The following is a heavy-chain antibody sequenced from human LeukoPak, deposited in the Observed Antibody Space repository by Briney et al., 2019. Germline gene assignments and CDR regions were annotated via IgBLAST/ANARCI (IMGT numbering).Heavy chain of an antibody. J-gene: IGHJ4*02. CDR2: IYTGGRT. Sequence: GGSLRLSCAASGFTVGHYYLSWIRQAPGKGLAWVSVIYTGGRTEYADSVKGRFTISRDNSRNTLYLDMNSLRAEDTALYYCTRGQSYCGADCYSDWGQGTLVTVSS. D-gene: IGHD2-21*02. CDR1: GFTVGHYY. V-gene: IGHV3-66*01. CDR3: TRGQSYCGADCYSD.